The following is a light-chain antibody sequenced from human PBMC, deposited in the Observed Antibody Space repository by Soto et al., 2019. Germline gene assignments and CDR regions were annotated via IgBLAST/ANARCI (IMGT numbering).Light chain of an antibody. J-gene: IGKJ1*01. CDR3: QQYVSSPGA. V-gene: IGKV3-20*01. Sequence: IELAQSPATLALSPCERATISCRAGQTVSSSLLAWYQQKAGQAPRLLIYSASRMDTGIPDRFSGSGSGTEFTLTISRLEPEDFAVYYCQQYVSSPGAFGQGTKVDNK. CDR2: SAS. CDR1: QTVSSSL.